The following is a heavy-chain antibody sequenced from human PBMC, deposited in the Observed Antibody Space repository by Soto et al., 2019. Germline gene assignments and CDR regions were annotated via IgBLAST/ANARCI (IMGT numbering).Heavy chain of an antibody. CDR1: GGSISSYY. V-gene: IGHV4-59*08. D-gene: IGHD3-9*01. Sequence: SETLSLTCTASGGSISSYYWSWIRQPPGKGLEWIGSVYYSGSTNYNPSLESRVTISVDKSKNQFSLKLMSLSAADTAVYYCGRLEGLATISYYFDYWGQGALVTVSS. CDR2: VYYSGST. J-gene: IGHJ4*02. CDR3: GRLEGLATISYYFDY.